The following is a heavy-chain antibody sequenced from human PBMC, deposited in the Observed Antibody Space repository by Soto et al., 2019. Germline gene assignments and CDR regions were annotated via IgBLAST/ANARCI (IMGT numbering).Heavy chain of an antibody. D-gene: IGHD3-10*01. CDR2: ISGSGGST. CDR3: AKDKTGSRIPNWFDP. J-gene: IGHJ5*02. V-gene: IGHV3-23*01. CDR1: GFTFSSYA. Sequence: GGSLRLSCAASGFTFSSYAMSWVRQAPGKGLEWVSAISGSGGSTYYADSVKGRFTISRDNSKNTLYLQMNSLRAEDTAVYYCAKDKTGSRIPNWFDPWGQGTLVTVSS.